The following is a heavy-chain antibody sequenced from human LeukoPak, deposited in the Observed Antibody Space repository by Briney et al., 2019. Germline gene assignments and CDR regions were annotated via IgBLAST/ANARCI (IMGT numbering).Heavy chain of an antibody. CDR2: IYYSGST. Sequence: SETLSLTCAVYGGSFSGYYWSWIRQPPGKGLEWIGYIYYSGSTNYNPSLKSRVTISVDTSKNQFSLKLSSVTAADTAVYYCARDGLSSGDAFDIWGQGTMVTVSS. CDR3: ARDGLSSGDAFDI. D-gene: IGHD3-22*01. J-gene: IGHJ3*02. V-gene: IGHV4-59*01. CDR1: GGSFSGYY.